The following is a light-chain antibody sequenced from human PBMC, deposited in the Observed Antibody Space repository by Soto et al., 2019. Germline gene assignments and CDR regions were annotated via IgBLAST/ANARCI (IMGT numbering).Light chain of an antibody. CDR2: KAS. Sequence: DIQLTQSPSTLSASVGDRVTITCRASQSISMWLAWYQQKRGKAPSLLIYKASTLESGVPSRFSGGGSGTEFTLTISSLQPDDFATYYCQQYNTYLWTFGQGTKVEIK. CDR1: QSISMW. J-gene: IGKJ1*01. V-gene: IGKV1-5*03. CDR3: QQYNTYLWT.